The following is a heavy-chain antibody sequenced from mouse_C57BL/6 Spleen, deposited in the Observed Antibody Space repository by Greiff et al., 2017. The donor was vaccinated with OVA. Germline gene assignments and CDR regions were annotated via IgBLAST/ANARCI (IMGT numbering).Heavy chain of an antibody. J-gene: IGHJ3*01. CDR2: ISSGSSTI. CDR1: GFTFSDYG. V-gene: IGHV5-17*01. Sequence: EVKLMESGGGLVKPGGSLTLSCAASGFTFSDYGMHWVRQAPEKGLEWVAYISSGSSTIYYADTVKGRFTISRDNAKNTLFLQMTSLRSEDTAMYYCAREWLLAWFAYWGQGTLVTVSA. D-gene: IGHD2-3*01. CDR3: AREWLLAWFAY.